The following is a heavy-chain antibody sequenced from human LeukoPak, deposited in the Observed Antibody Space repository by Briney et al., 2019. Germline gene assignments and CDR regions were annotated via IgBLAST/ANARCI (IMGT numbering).Heavy chain of an antibody. Sequence: SETLSLTCIVSGGYISSYYWSWIRQPAGKGLEWIGRIYTSGSTKYNPLFKSRVTMSVDTSKNQFSLKLSSVTAADTAVYYCARDLSGSSFDAFDIWGQGTTVTVSS. D-gene: IGHD1-26*01. CDR1: GGYISSYY. V-gene: IGHV4-4*07. CDR2: IYTSGST. CDR3: ARDLSGSSFDAFDI. J-gene: IGHJ3*02.